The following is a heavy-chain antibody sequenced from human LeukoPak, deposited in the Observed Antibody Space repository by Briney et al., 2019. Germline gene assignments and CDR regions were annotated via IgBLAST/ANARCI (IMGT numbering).Heavy chain of an antibody. J-gene: IGHJ5*02. CDR2: IIPIFGTA. CDR3: ARAPRYFDWFSVFDP. V-gene: IGHV1-69*05. D-gene: IGHD3-9*01. CDR1: GGTFSSYA. Sequence: SVKVSCKASGGTFSSYAISWVRQAPGQGLEWMGGIIPIFGTANYAQKFQGRVTITTDESTSTAYMELSSLGSEDTAVYYCARAPRYFDWFSVFDPWGQGTLVTVSS.